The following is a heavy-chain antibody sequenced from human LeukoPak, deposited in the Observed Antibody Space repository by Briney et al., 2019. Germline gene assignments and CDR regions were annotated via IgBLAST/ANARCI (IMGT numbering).Heavy chain of an antibody. D-gene: IGHD7-27*01. J-gene: IGHJ4*02. Sequence: SVKVSCKASGDTFSSYAISWVRQAPGQGLEWMGGIIPIFGTANYAQKFQGRVTITADESTSTAYMELSSLRSEDTAVYYCARSPIGLGFFDYWGQGTLVTVSS. V-gene: IGHV1-69*13. CDR2: IIPIFGTA. CDR3: ARSPIGLGFFDY. CDR1: GDTFSSYA.